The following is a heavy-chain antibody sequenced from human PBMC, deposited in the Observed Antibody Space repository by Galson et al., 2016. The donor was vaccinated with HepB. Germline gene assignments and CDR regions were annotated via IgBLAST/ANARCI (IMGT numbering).Heavy chain of an antibody. Sequence: SLRLSCAASGFAFDSYTMTWVRQAPGKGLEWVSSIRSNTNYMYYADSVKGRFTISRDNAENSLYLQMNSLRVEDTAVYYCATMVQGARVYWGQGTLVTVSS. CDR1: GFAFDSYT. J-gene: IGHJ4*02. D-gene: IGHD3-10*01. V-gene: IGHV3-21*01. CDR2: IRSNTNYM. CDR3: ATMVQGARVY.